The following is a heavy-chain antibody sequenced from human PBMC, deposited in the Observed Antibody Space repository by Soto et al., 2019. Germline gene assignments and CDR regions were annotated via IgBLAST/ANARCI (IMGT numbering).Heavy chain of an antibody. CDR1: GFTFDDYA. Sequence: EVQLVESGGGLVQPGRSLRLSCAASGFTFDDYAMHWVRQAPGKGLEWVSGISWNSGSIGYADSVKGRFTISRDNAKNSLYLQMNSLRAEDTALYYCAKDIGAITGTSGGAFDIWGQGTMVTVSS. CDR2: ISWNSGSI. J-gene: IGHJ3*02. V-gene: IGHV3-9*01. CDR3: AKDIGAITGTSGGAFDI. D-gene: IGHD1-20*01.